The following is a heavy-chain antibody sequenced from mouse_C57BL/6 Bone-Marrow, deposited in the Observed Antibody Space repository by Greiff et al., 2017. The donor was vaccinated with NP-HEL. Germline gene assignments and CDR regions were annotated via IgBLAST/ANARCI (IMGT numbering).Heavy chain of an antibody. D-gene: IGHD1-1*02. V-gene: IGHV3-6*01. J-gene: IGHJ3*01. CDR2: ISYDGSN. Sequence: EVQLVESGPGLVKPSQSLSLTCSVTGYSITSGYYWNWIRQFPGNKLEWMGYISYDGSNNYNPSLKNRISITRDTSKNQFFLKLNSVTTEDTATYYCAREKGSYGAWFAYWGQGTLVTVSA. CDR3: AREKGSYGAWFAY. CDR1: GYSITSGYY.